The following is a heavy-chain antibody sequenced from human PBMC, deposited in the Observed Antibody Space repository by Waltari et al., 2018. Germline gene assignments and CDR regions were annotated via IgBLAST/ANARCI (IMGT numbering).Heavy chain of an antibody. CDR1: GGSISSYY. D-gene: IGHD2-2*01. CDR3: ARDSREPAANYYYYYYMDV. Sequence: QVQLQESGPGLVKPSETLSLTCTVSGGSISSYYWSWIRQPPGKGLEGIGYIYYSGSTNHNPSLKSRVTISVDTSKNHFSLKLSSVTAADTAVYYCARDSREPAANYYYYYYMDVWGKGTTVTVSS. J-gene: IGHJ6*03. V-gene: IGHV4-59*01. CDR2: IYYSGST.